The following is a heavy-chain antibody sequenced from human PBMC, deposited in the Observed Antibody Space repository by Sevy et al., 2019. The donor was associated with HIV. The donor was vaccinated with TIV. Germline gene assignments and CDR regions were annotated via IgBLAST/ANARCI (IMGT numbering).Heavy chain of an antibody. Sequence: GGSLRLSCAASGFTFSSYGMHWVRQAPGKGLEWVAVISYDGSNKYYADSVKGRFTISRDNSKNTLYLQMNSLKTEDTAVYYCTTVGGYYDSSGYYPWDYWGQGTLVTVSS. CDR3: TTVGGYYDSSGYYPWDY. D-gene: IGHD3-22*01. V-gene: IGHV3-30*03. J-gene: IGHJ4*02. CDR2: ISYDGSNK. CDR1: GFTFSSYG.